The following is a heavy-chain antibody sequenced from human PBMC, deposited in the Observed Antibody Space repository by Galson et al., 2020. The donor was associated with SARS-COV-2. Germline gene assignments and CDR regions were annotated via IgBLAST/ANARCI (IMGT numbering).Heavy chain of an antibody. CDR2: IYHSGST. V-gene: IGHV4-38-2*02. CDR1: GYSISSGYY. Sequence: SETLSLTCTVSGYSISSGYYWGWIRQPPGKGLEWIGSIYHSGSTYYNPSLKSRVTISVDTSKNQFSLKLSSVTAADTAVYYCARGVRGVRGHLDVWGKGTTVTVSS. J-gene: IGHJ6*04. D-gene: IGHD3-10*01. CDR3: ARGVRGVRGHLDV.